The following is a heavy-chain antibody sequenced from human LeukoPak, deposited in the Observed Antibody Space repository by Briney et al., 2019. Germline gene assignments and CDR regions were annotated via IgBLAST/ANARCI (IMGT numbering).Heavy chain of an antibody. CDR3: ARDQLGAMSTHIDY. Sequence: SVKASCKASGGTFGSYAISWVRQAPGQGLEWMGRIIPIFGTANYAQKFQGRVTITTDESTSTAYMELSSLRSEDTAVYYCARDQLGAMSTHIDYRGQGTLVTVSS. J-gene: IGHJ4*02. V-gene: IGHV1-69*05. CDR1: GGTFGSYA. D-gene: IGHD1-26*01. CDR2: IIPIFGTA.